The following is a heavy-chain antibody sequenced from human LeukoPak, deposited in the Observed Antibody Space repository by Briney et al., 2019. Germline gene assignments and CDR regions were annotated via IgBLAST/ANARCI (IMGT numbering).Heavy chain of an antibody. J-gene: IGHJ5*02. CDR1: GYTFTDYY. D-gene: IGHD2-15*01. CDR3: ARACSGGTCYSDNWFDP. CDR2: INPNSGAT. Sequence: ASVKVSCKASGYTFTDYYMHWVRQAPGQGLEWMGRINPNSGATNYAQNFQGRVTMTGDTSISTAYLELSRLKSDDTAVYYCARACSGGTCYSDNWFDPWGQGTLVTVSP. V-gene: IGHV1-2*06.